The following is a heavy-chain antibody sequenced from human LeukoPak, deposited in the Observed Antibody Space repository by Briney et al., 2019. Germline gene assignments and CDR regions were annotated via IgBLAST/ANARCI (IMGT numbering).Heavy chain of an antibody. CDR3: ARDGPGYSYGYHYYYGMDV. V-gene: IGHV3-21*01. D-gene: IGHD5-18*01. CDR1: GFTFSSYS. CDR2: ISSSSSYI. J-gene: IGHJ6*02. Sequence: PGGALRLSCAASGFTFSSYSMNWVRQAPGKGLEGVSSISSSSSYIYYADSVKGRVTISRDNAKNSLYLQMNSLRAEDTAVYYCARDGPGYSYGYHYYYGMDVWGQGATVTVSS.